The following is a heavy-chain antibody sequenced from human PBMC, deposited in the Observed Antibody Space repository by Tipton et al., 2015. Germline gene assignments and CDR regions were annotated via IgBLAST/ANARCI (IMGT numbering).Heavy chain of an antibody. CDR3: ARHCGADCYWGYYFDH. Sequence: LRLSCAVSAYSISSDYYWGWIRQPPGKGLEWIGSISHSGNTYYNPSLKSRVTISADKSKNQFSLNLKSVTAADTAVYYCARHCGADCYWGYYFDHWGQGTLVNVSS. CDR2: ISHSGNT. J-gene: IGHJ4*02. D-gene: IGHD2-21*01. V-gene: IGHV4-38-2*01. CDR1: AYSISSDYY.